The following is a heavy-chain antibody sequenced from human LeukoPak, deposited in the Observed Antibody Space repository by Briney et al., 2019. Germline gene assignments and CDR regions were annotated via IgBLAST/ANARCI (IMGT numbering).Heavy chain of an antibody. J-gene: IGHJ4*02. V-gene: IGHV3-30-3*01. CDR3: ARALSAEVAAALEY. Sequence: PGRSLRLSCAASGFTFSSYAMHWVRQAPGKGLEWEAVISYDGSNKYYADSVKGRFTISRDNSKNTLYLQMNSLRAEDTAVYYCARALSAEVAAALEYWGQGTLVTVSS. CDR1: GFTFSSYA. CDR2: ISYDGSNK. D-gene: IGHD6-13*01.